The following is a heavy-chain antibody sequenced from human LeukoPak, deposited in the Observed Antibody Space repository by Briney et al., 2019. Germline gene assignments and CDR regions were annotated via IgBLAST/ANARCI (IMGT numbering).Heavy chain of an antibody. D-gene: IGHD3-16*01. CDR3: TRGAGWLIDY. CDR1: GGSISSGGYY. V-gene: IGHV4-61*03. J-gene: IGHJ4*02. CDR2: FYNSGRS. Sequence: SETLSLTCTVSGGSISSGGYYWSWIRQPPGEGLEWIGYFYNSGRSTYNPSLKSRVTISADTSKNHFSLKLNSVTTADTAVYYCTRGAGWLIDYWGQGILVTVSS.